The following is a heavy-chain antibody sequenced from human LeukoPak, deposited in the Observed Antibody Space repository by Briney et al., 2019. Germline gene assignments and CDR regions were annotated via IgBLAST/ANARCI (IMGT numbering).Heavy chain of an antibody. V-gene: IGHV3-23*01. D-gene: IGHD2-21*02. J-gene: IGHJ4*02. CDR3: AKALDGRGHWYERGADY. Sequence: PGGSLTLSCAASGFTFRSYAMSWVRQVPGEGLEWVATVSGDASQTYDSDSLKGRFTISRSNSKNTVYLRMSSLRAEDTAIYYCAKALDGRGHWYERGADYWGQGTLVAVSS. CDR1: GFTFRSYA. CDR2: VSGDASQT.